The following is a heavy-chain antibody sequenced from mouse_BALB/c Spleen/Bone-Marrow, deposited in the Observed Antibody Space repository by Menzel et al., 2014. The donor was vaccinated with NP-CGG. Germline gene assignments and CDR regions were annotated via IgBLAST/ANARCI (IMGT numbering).Heavy chain of an antibody. J-gene: IGHJ2*01. V-gene: IGHV1-7*01. Sequence: VQLQQSGAELAKPGASVKMSCKASGYTFTSYWMHWVKQRPGQGLEWIGYINPSTGYTEYNQKFKDKATLTADKSSSTAYMQLSSLTSEDSAVYYCAREDKGYRYGGPFDYWGQGTTLTVSS. CDR1: GYTFTSYW. CDR2: INPSTGYT. D-gene: IGHD2-14*01. CDR3: AREDKGYRYGGPFDY.